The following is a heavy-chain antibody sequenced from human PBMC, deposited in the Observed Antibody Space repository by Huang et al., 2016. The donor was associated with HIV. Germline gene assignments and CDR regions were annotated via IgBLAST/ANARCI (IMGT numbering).Heavy chain of an antibody. CDR2: ISGRGGRT. D-gene: IGHD3-22*01. CDR1: GFTFSNYA. V-gene: IGHV3-23*01. J-gene: IGHJ3*02. CDR3: AKSTYYYDSSGYYYGERAFDI. Sequence: EVQLLESGGGLVQPGGSLRLTCAASGFTFSNYALTWVRRAPGKGLAWVSAISGRGGRTYSADSVKGRFTISRDNSKNTLDLQMNSLRAEDTAVYYCAKSTYYYDSSGYYYGERAFDIWGQGTMVTVSS.